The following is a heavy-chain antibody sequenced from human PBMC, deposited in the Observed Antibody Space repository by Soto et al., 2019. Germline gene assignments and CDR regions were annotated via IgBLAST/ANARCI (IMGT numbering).Heavy chain of an antibody. V-gene: IGHV3-23*01. Sequence: EVQLSESGGGLVQPGGSLRLSCAASGFTFTSYSMSWVRQAPGKGLEWVAAINPSGDTTNYADSVKGRLTISRANSKNPLYLQMDSLRAEDTAIYYCAKRPKAGRPVDVWGKGTTFTVSS. CDR2: INPSGDTT. D-gene: IGHD6-6*01. CDR3: AKRPKAGRPVDV. J-gene: IGHJ6*04. CDR1: GFTFTSYS.